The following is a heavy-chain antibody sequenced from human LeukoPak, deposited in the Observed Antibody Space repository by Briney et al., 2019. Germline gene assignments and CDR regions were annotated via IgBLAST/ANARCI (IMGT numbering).Heavy chain of an antibody. CDR1: GGSFSGYY. V-gene: IGHV4-34*01. Sequence: PSETLSLTCAVYGGSFSGYYWSWIRQPPGKGLEWIGEINHSGSTNYNPSLKSRVTISVDTTKNQFSLKLSSVTAADTAVYYCARGAPPYYDFWSGYLDAFDIWGQGTMVTVSS. CDR2: INHSGST. D-gene: IGHD3-3*01. CDR3: ARGAPPYYDFWSGYLDAFDI. J-gene: IGHJ3*02.